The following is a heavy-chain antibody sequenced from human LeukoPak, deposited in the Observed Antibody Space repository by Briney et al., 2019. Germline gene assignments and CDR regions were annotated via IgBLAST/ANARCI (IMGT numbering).Heavy chain of an antibody. J-gene: IGHJ4*02. D-gene: IGHD3-22*01. Sequence: GGFLRLSCAASGFTFSSYAMHWVRQAPGKGLEWVAVISYDGSNKYYADSVKGRFTISRDNSKNTLYLQMNSLRAEDTAVYYCARSGSSGYSFDYWGQGTLVTVSS. CDR3: ARSGSSGYSFDY. CDR2: ISYDGSNK. CDR1: GFTFSSYA. V-gene: IGHV3-30*04.